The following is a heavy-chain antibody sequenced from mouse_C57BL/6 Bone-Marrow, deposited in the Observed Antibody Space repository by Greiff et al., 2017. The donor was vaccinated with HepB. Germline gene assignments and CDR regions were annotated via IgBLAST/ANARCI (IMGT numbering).Heavy chain of an antibody. Sequence: VQLQQPGAELVMPGASVKLSCKASGYTFTSYWMHWVKQRPGQGLEWIGEIDPSDSDTNYNQKFKGKSTLTVDKSSSTAYMQLSSLTSEDSAVYYCAREGGVVAHFDYWGQGTTLTVSS. D-gene: IGHD1-1*01. J-gene: IGHJ2*01. CDR3: AREGGVVAHFDY. CDR2: IDPSDSDT. CDR1: GYTFTSYW. V-gene: IGHV1-69*01.